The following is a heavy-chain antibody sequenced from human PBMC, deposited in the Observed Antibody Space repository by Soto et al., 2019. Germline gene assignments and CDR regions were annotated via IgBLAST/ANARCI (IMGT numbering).Heavy chain of an antibody. J-gene: IGHJ5*02. CDR1: GDSVSSNSAA. V-gene: IGHV6-1*01. CDR3: VRDYYGSGSTKWLDP. Sequence: SQTLSLTCAISGDSVSSNSAAWNWIRQSPSRGLEWLGRTYYRSKWYNDYAISVKSRMIINPDTSKNQFSLQLNSVTPEDTAVYYCVRDYYGSGSTKWLDPWGKGTLVTVAS. CDR2: TYYRSKWYN. D-gene: IGHD3-10*01.